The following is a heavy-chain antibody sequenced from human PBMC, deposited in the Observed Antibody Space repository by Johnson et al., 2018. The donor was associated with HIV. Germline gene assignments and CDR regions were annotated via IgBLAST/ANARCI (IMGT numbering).Heavy chain of an antibody. D-gene: IGHD3-3*01. Sequence: VQLVESGGGLVKPGGSLRLSCAASGFTFSNAWMSWVRQAPGKGLEWVGRIKSKIDGGTTDYAAPVKDRFTISRDDSKTTLYLQINSLKTEDTALYYCTTVLQFLEWNINEAFYIWGLGTMVTVTS. V-gene: IGHV3-15*01. CDR1: GFTFSNAW. CDR3: TTVLQFLEWNINEAFYI. CDR2: IKSKIDGGTT. J-gene: IGHJ3*02.